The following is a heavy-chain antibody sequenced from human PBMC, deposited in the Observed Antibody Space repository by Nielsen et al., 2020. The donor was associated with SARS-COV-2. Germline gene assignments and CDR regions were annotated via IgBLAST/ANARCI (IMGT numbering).Heavy chain of an antibody. V-gene: IGHV1-2*06. D-gene: IGHD6-6*01. Sequence: ASVKVSCKASGYTFTGYYMHWERQAPGQGLEWMGRINPNSGGTNYAQKFQGRVTMTRDTSISTAYMELSRLRSDDTAVYYCARGSPWTSGYRSSRDKDYWGQGTLVTVSS. CDR3: ARGSPWTSGYRSSRDKDY. CDR1: GYTFTGYY. CDR2: INPNSGGT. J-gene: IGHJ4*02.